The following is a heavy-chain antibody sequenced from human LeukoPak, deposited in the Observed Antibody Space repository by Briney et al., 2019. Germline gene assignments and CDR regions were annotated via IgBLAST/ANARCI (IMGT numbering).Heavy chain of an antibody. Sequence: GGSLRLSCAASGFTFSSYSMNWVRQAPGKGLEWVSSISSSSSYIYYADSVKGRFTISRDNAKNSLYLQMNSLRAEDTAVYYCARGRYCTNGVCPPTPPGPYYFDYWGQGTLVTVSS. CDR3: ARGRYCTNGVCPPTPPGPYYFDY. CDR1: GFTFSSYS. CDR2: ISSSSSYI. V-gene: IGHV3-21*01. J-gene: IGHJ4*02. D-gene: IGHD2-8*01.